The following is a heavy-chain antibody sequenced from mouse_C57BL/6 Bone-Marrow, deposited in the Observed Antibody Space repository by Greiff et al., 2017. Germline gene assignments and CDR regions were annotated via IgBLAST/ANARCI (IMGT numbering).Heavy chain of an antibody. J-gene: IGHJ4*01. CDR2: INPNNGGT. CDR3: ARDRSSGPLAMDY. Sequence: EVQLQQSGPELVKPGASVKMSCKASGYTFTDYNMHWVKQSPGKSLEWIGYINPNNGGTSYNQKFKGKATLTVNKSSSTAYMELRSLTSEDSAVYYCARDRSSGPLAMDYWGQGNAVTVSS. CDR1: GYTFTDYN. V-gene: IGHV1-22*01. D-gene: IGHD3-2*02.